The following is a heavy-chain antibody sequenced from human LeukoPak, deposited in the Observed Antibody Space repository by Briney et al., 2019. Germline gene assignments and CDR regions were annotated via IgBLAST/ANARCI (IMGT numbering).Heavy chain of an antibody. CDR2: IYHSGST. D-gene: IGHD6-19*01. Sequence: SETLSLTCAVSGGSISSSNWWSWVRQPPGKGLEWIGEIYHSGSTNYNPSLKSRVTISVDKSKNQFSLKLSSVTSADTAVYYCARDLGYSSGWRDFDYWGQGTLVTVSS. CDR3: ARDLGYSSGWRDFDY. V-gene: IGHV4-4*02. CDR1: GGSISSSNW. J-gene: IGHJ4*02.